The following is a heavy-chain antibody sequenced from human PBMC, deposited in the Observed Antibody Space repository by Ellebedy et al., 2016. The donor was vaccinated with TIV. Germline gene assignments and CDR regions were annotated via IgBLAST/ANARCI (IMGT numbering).Heavy chain of an antibody. CDR1: GYDFANFW. D-gene: IGHD5-24*01. Sequence: GESLKISCQTSGYDFANFWIGWVRQMPGKGLEWMGVIYPGDAATSYSPSFQGQVNLSVDQSTGTAYLQWTSLKASDSCIYFCARSRQGYNAGADFWGQGTLVTVSS. J-gene: IGHJ4*02. CDR2: IYPGDAAT. CDR3: ARSRQGYNAGADF. V-gene: IGHV5-51*01.